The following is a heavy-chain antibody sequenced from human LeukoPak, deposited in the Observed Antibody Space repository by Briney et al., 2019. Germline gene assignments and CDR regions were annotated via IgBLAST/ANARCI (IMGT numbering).Heavy chain of an antibody. CDR2: ICGSGGST. CDR3: AKDLILWWQRVGNDAFDI. J-gene: IGHJ3*02. Sequence: PGGSLRLSCAASGFTFSSYAMSWIRQAPGKGLEWVSAICGSGGSTYSAGSMKRQFTISRANYKNTLYLQMNSLTAEATAVYYCAKDLILWWQRVGNDAFDIWGQGTMVTVSS. CDR1: GFTFSSYA. V-gene: IGHV3-23*01. D-gene: IGHD2-21*01.